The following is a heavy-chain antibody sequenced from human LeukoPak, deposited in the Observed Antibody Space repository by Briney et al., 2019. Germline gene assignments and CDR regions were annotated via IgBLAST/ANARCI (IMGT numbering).Heavy chain of an antibody. Sequence: PSETLSLTCAVYGGSFSGYYWSWIRQPPGKGLEWIGEINHSGSTNYNPSLKSRVTISVDTSKNQFSLKLSSVTAADTAVYYCARRGFSSSWMRRGAFDIWGQGTMVTVSS. V-gene: IGHV4-34*01. CDR1: GGSFSGYY. CDR2: INHSGST. D-gene: IGHD6-13*01. J-gene: IGHJ3*02. CDR3: ARRGFSSSWMRRGAFDI.